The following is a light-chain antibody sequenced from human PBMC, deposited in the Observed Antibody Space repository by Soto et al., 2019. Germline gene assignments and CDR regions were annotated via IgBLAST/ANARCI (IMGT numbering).Light chain of an antibody. V-gene: IGLV2-14*03. CDR3: TSFTASINYV. CDR1: RSDVGGYNY. J-gene: IGLJ1*01. CDR2: EVT. Sequence: QSVLTQPASVSGSPGQSITISCTGTRSDVGGYNYVSWYQQHPGKAPRVIIYEVTYRPAGVSSRFSGSKSGNTAYLTISGLQAEDEADYYCTSFTASINYVLGNGTKVTVL.